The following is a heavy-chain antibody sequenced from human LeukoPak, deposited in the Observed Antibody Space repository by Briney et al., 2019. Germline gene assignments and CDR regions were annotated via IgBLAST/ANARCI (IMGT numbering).Heavy chain of an antibody. Sequence: PSETLSLTCAVYGGSFSGYYWSWIRQPPGKGLEWIGEINHSGSTNYNPSLKSRVTIPVDTSKNQFSLKLSSVTAADTAVYYCAREGTSQAANWFDPWGQGTLVTVSS. CDR3: AREGTSQAANWFDP. V-gene: IGHV4-34*01. CDR2: INHSGST. D-gene: IGHD2-15*01. CDR1: GGSFSGYY. J-gene: IGHJ5*02.